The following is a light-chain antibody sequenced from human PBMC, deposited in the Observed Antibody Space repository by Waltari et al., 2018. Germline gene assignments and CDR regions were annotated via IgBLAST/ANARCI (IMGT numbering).Light chain of an antibody. CDR1: SSHIGSNT. J-gene: IGLJ3*02. Sequence: QSVLTQPPSASGAPGQRVTITCSIGSSHIGSNTVNWYQQFPGTAPKLLMFNDDRRASGVPGRFSGSRAVTSASLAISGLQSEDAATYYCAAWADTLKGLFGGGTTLTVL. V-gene: IGLV1-44*01. CDR3: AAWADTLKGL. CDR2: NDD.